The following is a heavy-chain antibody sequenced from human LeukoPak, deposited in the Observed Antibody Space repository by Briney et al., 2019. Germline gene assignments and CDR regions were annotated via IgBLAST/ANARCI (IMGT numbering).Heavy chain of an antibody. CDR2: VSYDGSNK. Sequence: GGSLRLSCAASGFTFSSYAMHWVRQAPGKGLEWVAVVSYDGSNKYYADSVTGRFTISRDNSKNTLYLQMNSLRAEDTAVYYCARGGDGYNSFDYWGQGTLVTVSS. CDR1: GFTFSSYA. CDR3: ARGGDGYNSFDY. J-gene: IGHJ4*02. V-gene: IGHV3-30*04. D-gene: IGHD5-24*01.